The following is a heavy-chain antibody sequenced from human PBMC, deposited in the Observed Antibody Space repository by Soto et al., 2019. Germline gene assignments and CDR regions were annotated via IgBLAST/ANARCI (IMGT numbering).Heavy chain of an antibody. J-gene: IGHJ4*02. V-gene: IGHV1-2*02. Sequence: ASVKVSCKASGYTFTGYFMQWVRQAPGQGLEWMGWINPNSGGTNYAQKFQGRVTMTRDTSISTAYMELSRLTSDDTAVYYCARGVSSVDYPYFDYWGQGTLVTVSS. D-gene: IGHD3-22*01. CDR3: ARGVSSVDYPYFDY. CDR2: INPNSGGT. CDR1: GYTFTGYF.